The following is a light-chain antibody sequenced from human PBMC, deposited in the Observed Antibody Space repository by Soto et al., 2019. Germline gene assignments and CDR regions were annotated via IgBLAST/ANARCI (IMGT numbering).Light chain of an antibody. CDR1: QTISRN. V-gene: IGKV1-39*01. CDR2: AAS. CDR3: QQTYSTPVT. J-gene: IGKJ4*01. Sequence: DIPMTQSPSSLSASVGATITITCRASQTISRNLNWYQQKPGKAPKLLIHAASNLHSGVPSRFSGSGSGTDFTLTISSLQPEDSATYYCQQTYSTPVTFGGGTKVEIK.